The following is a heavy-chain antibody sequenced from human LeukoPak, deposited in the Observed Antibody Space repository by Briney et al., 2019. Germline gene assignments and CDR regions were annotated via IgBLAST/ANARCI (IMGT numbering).Heavy chain of an antibody. V-gene: IGHV3-7*03. D-gene: IGHD2-2*01. J-gene: IGHJ4*02. CDR1: GFTLRRYW. CDR2: IKQEGCEK. Sequence: GVCLRLSRGASGFTLRRYWMSWVRQAPAKGREGVADIKQEGCEKQYVDSVKGRFTISRDNSKNTLYLQMNSLRAEDTAVYYCAKAFHPGYCSSTSCFTSYFDYWGQGTLVTVSS. CDR3: AKAFHPGYCSSTSCFTSYFDY.